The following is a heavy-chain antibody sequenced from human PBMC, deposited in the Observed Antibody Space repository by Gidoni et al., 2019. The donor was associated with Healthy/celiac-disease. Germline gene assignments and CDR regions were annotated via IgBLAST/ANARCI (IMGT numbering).Heavy chain of an antibody. CDR1: GFTFSSYG. D-gene: IGHD6-19*01. CDR3: ARDGGRGAVAGTVNY. CDR2: IWYDGSNK. V-gene: IGHV3-33*01. J-gene: IGHJ4*02. Sequence: QVQLVESGGGVVQPGRSLRLSCAASGFTFSSYGMHWVRQAPGKGLGWVAVIWYDGSNKYYADSVKGRFTISRDNSKNTLYLQMNSLRAEDTAVYYCARDGGRGAVAGTVNYWGQGTLVTVSS.